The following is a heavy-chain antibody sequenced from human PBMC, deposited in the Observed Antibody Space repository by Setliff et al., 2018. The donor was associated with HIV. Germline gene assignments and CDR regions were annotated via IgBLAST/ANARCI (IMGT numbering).Heavy chain of an antibody. J-gene: IGHJ4*02. CDR1: GYSISSGCY. V-gene: IGHV4-38-2*01. CDR2: INHSGST. Sequence: SETLSLTCAVSGYSISSGCYWGWIRQPPGKGLEWIGSINHSGSTNYNPSLKSRVTISVDTSKNQFSPKLSSVTAADTAVYYCARHVDYYNFWSGYHYWGQGTLVTVSS. CDR3: ARHVDYYNFWSGYHY. D-gene: IGHD3-3*01.